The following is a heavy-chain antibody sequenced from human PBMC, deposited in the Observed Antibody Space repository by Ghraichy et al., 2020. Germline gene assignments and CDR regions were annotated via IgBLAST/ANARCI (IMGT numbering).Heavy chain of an antibody. D-gene: IGHD2-15*01. Sequence: ETLSLTCAASGFTFSSYSMNWVRQAPGKGLEWVSSISSTTSYIYYADSVKGRFTISRDNARNSLYLQMNSLRAEDTAVYYCARDDNTSGGTFPFDYWGQGTLVTVSS. CDR1: GFTFSSYS. CDR3: ARDDNTSGGTFPFDY. CDR2: ISSTTSYI. J-gene: IGHJ4*02. V-gene: IGHV3-21*01.